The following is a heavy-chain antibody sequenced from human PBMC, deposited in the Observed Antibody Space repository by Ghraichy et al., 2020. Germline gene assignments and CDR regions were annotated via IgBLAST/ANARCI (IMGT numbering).Heavy chain of an antibody. V-gene: IGHV6-1*01. CDR1: GDSVTSNNAA. CDR2: TYYRSKWYN. CDR3: VIARGGTFDY. Sequence: SQTLSLTCAISGDSVTSNNAAWNWIRQSPSRGLEWQGRTYYRSKWYNDYAVSVKSRITINPDTSKNQFSLQLNSVTPEDTAGYYCVIARGGTFDYWGQETLVTVSS. D-gene: IGHD3-16*01. J-gene: IGHJ4*02.